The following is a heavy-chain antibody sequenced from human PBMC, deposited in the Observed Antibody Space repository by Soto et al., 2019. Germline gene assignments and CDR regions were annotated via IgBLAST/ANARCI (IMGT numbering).Heavy chain of an antibody. D-gene: IGHD6-19*01. CDR2: ITRSSSPT. Sequence: EVQLVESGGGLVQPGGSLRLSCAASGFTFSTYSMTWVRQAPGKGLEWVSYITRSSSPTYYADSVKGRFTVSRDNGKNSLYLQMNSLRGEDTAVYYRARLYTSGWYYDHWGQGTLVTVSS. CDR3: ARLYTSGWYYDH. J-gene: IGHJ4*02. CDR1: GFTFSTYS. V-gene: IGHV3-48*01.